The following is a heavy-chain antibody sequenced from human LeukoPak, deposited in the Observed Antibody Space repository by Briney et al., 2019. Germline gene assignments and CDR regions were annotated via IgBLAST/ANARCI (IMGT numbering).Heavy chain of an antibody. V-gene: IGHV3-64*01. CDR2: ISSNGGST. J-gene: IGHJ4*02. CDR1: GFTFSSYA. CDR3: ARGQGVVTHPFDY. Sequence: GGSLRLSCAASGFTFSSYAMHWVRQAPGKGLEYVSAISSNGGSTYYANSVKGRFTISRDNSKNTLYLQMGSLRAEDMAVYYCARGQGVVTHPFDYWGQGTLVTVSS. D-gene: IGHD4-23*01.